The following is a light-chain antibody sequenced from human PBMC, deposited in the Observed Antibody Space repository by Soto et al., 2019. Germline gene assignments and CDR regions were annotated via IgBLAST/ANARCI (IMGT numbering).Light chain of an antibody. J-gene: IGKJ2*01. V-gene: IGKV1-5*01. CDR2: DAS. CDR1: QSISSW. CDR3: QQYNSYPLYT. Sequence: DIQMTQSPSTLSASVGDRVTITCRASQSISSWLAWYQQKPGEAPKLLIYDASSLESGVPSRFSGSGSGTAFTLTISSLQPDDFATYYCQQYNSYPLYTFGQGTKLEIK.